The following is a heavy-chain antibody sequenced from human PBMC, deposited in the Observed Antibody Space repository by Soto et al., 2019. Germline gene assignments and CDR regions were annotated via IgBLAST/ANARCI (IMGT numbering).Heavy chain of an antibody. CDR2: INAGNGNT. V-gene: IGHV1-3*01. Sequence: ASVKVSCQAFGYTFTSYAMHWGRPAPGQRLEWMGWINAGNGNTKYSQKFQGRVTITRDTSASTAYMELSSLRSEDTAVYYCAREYSSFTYYYGMDVWGQGTTVTVSS. CDR3: AREYSSFTYYYGMDV. D-gene: IGHD6-6*01. J-gene: IGHJ6*02. CDR1: GYTFTSYA.